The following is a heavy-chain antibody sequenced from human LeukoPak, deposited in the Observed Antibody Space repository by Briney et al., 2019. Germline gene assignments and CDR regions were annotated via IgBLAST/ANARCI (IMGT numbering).Heavy chain of an antibody. Sequence: ASVKVSCKASGYTFTNYATNWVRQAPGQGLEWMGWINTNTGNPTYAQGFTGRFVFSLDTSVSTAYLQISSLKAEDTAVYYCARGKFTYYYDSSGYYYSDAFDIWGQGTMVTVSS. CDR2: INTNTGNP. D-gene: IGHD3-22*01. CDR1: GYTFTNYA. J-gene: IGHJ3*02. CDR3: ARGKFTYYYDSSGYYYSDAFDI. V-gene: IGHV7-4-1*02.